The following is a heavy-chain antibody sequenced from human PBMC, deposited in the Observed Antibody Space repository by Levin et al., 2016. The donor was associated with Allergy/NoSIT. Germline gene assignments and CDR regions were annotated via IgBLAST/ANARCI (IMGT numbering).Heavy chain of an antibody. J-gene: IGHJ4*02. CDR3: ARGELGYCTNGVCYIELDLDY. V-gene: IGHV1-2*06. CDR2: INPNSGGT. D-gene: IGHD2-8*01. Sequence: WVRQAPGQGLEWMGRINPNSGGTNYAQKFQGRVTMTRDTSISTAYMELSRLRSDDTAVYYCARGELGYCTNGVCYIELDLDYWGQGTLVTVSS.